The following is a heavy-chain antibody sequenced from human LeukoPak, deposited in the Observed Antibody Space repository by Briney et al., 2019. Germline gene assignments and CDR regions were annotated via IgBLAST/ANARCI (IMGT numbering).Heavy chain of an antibody. Sequence: ASVKVSCKASGYTFTSYDINWVRQATGQGLELMGWMNPNSGNTGYAQKFQGRVTMTRNTSISTAYMELSSLRSEDTAVYSCAAQGYSYYYSFAYWGQGTLVTVSS. CDR2: MNPNSGNT. V-gene: IGHV1-8*01. CDR3: AAQGYSYYYSFAY. J-gene: IGHJ4*02. CDR1: GYTFTSYD. D-gene: IGHD5-18*01.